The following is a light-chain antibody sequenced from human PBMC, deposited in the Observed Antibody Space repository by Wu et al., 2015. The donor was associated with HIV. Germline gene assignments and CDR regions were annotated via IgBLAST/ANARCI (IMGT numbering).Light chain of an antibody. Sequence: DIQMTQSPSSLSASVGDRVTITCRASQTVSTYLNWYQQKPGKAPKLLIFAAFSLQSGVPSRFSGSGSGTDFTLTITSLQPDDFATYYCQQTYSTPHTFGQGTKLEIK. V-gene: IGKV1-39*01. CDR1: QTVSTY. J-gene: IGKJ2*01. CDR3: QQTYSTPHT. CDR2: AAF.